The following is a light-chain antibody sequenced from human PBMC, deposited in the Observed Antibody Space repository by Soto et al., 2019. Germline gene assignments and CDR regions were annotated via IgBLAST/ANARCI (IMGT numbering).Light chain of an antibody. J-gene: IGKJ4*01. CDR3: QQRSSWPLLWT. CDR1: QSVSSY. Sequence: EIVLTQSPATLSLSPGERATLSCRASQSVSSYLAWYQQKPGQDPRLLIYDASNRATGIPARFSGSGSGTDFTLTISSLEPEDFAVYYCQQRSSWPLLWTFGGGTKVEIK. V-gene: IGKV3-11*01. CDR2: DAS.